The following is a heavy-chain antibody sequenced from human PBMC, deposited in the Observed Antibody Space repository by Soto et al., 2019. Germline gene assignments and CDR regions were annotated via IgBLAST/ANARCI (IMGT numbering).Heavy chain of an antibody. D-gene: IGHD3-22*01. CDR1: GFTFSSYW. CDR3: IGGDGGRYDGNGSLGRH. CDR2: INIDGSRI. V-gene: IGHV3-74*01. Sequence: EVQLVESGGGLVQPGGSLRLSCAASGFTFSSYWMHWVRQAPGKGLVWVSRINIDGSRISYADSVKGRCTISRDNAKNSLYMERSGRRGADTAVYYCIGGDGGRYDGNGSLGRHWGQGSLVTVSS. J-gene: IGHJ4*02.